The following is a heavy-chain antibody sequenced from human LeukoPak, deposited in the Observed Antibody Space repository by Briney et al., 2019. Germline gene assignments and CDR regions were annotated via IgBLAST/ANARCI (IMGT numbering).Heavy chain of an antibody. CDR2: INAANGNR. Sequence: ASVKVSCKASGYTFTSYAIHWVRQAPGQRLEWMGWINAANGNRKYSQKLRDRVTITRETSATTAYMELNSLTSEDTAVYYCARVSDDSGWNFDYWGQGTLVTVSS. V-gene: IGHV1-3*01. J-gene: IGHJ4*02. D-gene: IGHD6-19*01. CDR1: GYTFTSYA. CDR3: ARVSDDSGWNFDY.